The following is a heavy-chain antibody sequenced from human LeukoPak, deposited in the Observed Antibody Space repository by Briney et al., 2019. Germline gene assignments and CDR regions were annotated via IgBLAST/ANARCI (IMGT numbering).Heavy chain of an antibody. Sequence: ASVKVSCKASGYTFTDYYIHWVRQAPGQGLEWMGWINPNSGGTNYAQKFQGRVTMTRDTSISTAYMELSRLRSDDTAVYYCARGRGYSYGYYMDVWGKGTTVTVSS. J-gene: IGHJ6*03. CDR3: ARGRGYSYGYYMDV. CDR1: GYTFTDYY. V-gene: IGHV1-2*02. D-gene: IGHD5-18*01. CDR2: INPNSGGT.